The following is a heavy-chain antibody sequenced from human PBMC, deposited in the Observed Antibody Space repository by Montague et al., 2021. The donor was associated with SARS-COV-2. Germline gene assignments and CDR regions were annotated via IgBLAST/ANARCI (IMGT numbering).Heavy chain of an antibody. CDR3: AGLGSPRITIFGVVTNNGFDP. V-gene: IGHV4-39*01. D-gene: IGHD3-3*01. Sequence: SETLSLTCTVSGGSISSSSYYWGWIRQPPGKGLEWIGSIYYSGSTYYNPSLKSRVTIAVDTSKNQFSPKLSSVTAADTAVYYCAGLGSPRITIFGVVTNNGFDPWGQGTLVTVSS. CDR2: IYYSGST. CDR1: GGSISSSSYY. J-gene: IGHJ5*02.